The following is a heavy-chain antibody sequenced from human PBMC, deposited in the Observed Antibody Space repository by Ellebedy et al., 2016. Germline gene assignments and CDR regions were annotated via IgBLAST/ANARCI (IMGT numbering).Heavy chain of an antibody. J-gene: IGHJ5*02. D-gene: IGHD4-23*01. CDR2: ISAYNGNT. CDR1: GYTFTSYG. Sequence: ASVKVSXXASGYTFTSYGISWVRQAPGQGLEWMGWISAYNGNTNYAQKLQGRVTMTTDTSTSTAYMELRSLRSDDTAVYYCARGLYGGGGANWFDPWGQGTLVTVSS. V-gene: IGHV1-18*01. CDR3: ARGLYGGGGANWFDP.